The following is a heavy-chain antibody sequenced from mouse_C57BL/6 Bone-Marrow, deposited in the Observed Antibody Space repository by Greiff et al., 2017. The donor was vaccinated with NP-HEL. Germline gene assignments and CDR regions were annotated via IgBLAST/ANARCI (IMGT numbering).Heavy chain of an antibody. CDR2: IDPETGGT. Sequence: QVQLQQSGAELVRPGASVTLSCKASGYTFTDYEMHWVKQTPVHGLEWIGAIDPETGGTAYNQKFKGKAILTADKSSSTAYMELRSLTSEDSAVYYCTGTTVVENAMDYWGQGTSVTVSS. D-gene: IGHD1-1*01. J-gene: IGHJ4*01. CDR3: TGTTVVENAMDY. V-gene: IGHV1-15*01. CDR1: GYTFTDYE.